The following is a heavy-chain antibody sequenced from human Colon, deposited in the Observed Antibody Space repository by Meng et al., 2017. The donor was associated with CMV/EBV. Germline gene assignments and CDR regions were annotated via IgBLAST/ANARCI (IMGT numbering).Heavy chain of an antibody. V-gene: IGHV4-34*01. CDR3: ARVVRRELKTRYYYYYGMDV. CDR1: GGSFSGYY. Sequence: GSLRLSCAVYGGSFSGYYWSWIRQPPGKGLEWIGEINHSGSTNYNPSLKSRVTISVDTSKNQFSLKLSSVTAADMAVYYCARVVRRELKTRYYYYYGMDVWGQGTTVTVSS. D-gene: IGHD1-26*01. CDR2: INHSGST. J-gene: IGHJ6*02.